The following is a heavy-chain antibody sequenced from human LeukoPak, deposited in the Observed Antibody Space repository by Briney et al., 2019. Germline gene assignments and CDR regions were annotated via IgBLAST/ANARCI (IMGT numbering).Heavy chain of an antibody. Sequence: ASVKVSCKASGYTFTGYYMHWVRQAPGQGLEWMGWINPNSGGTNYAQKFQGRVTMTRDTSISTAYMELSRLRSDDAAVYYCARDEGYCSSTSCYPVLSGDDNWGQGTLVTVSS. D-gene: IGHD2-2*01. V-gene: IGHV1-2*02. CDR1: GYTFTGYY. J-gene: IGHJ4*02. CDR3: ARDEGYCSSTSCYPVLSGDDN. CDR2: INPNSGGT.